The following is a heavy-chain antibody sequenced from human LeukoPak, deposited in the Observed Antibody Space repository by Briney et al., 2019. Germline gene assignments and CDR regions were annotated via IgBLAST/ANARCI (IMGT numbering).Heavy chain of an antibody. CDR1: GFTFSSYS. Sequence: GGSLRLSCAASGFTFSSYSMNWVRQAPGKGLEWVSSISSSSSYIYYADSVKGRFTISRDNAKNSLYLQMNSLRAEDTAVYYCARVLRGYSYGHDAFDIWGQGTMVTVSS. V-gene: IGHV3-21*01. J-gene: IGHJ3*02. CDR3: ARVLRGYSYGHDAFDI. CDR2: ISSSSSYI. D-gene: IGHD5-18*01.